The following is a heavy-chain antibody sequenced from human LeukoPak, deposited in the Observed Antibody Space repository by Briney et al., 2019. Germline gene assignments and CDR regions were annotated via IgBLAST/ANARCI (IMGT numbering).Heavy chain of an antibody. J-gene: IGHJ6*04. CDR3: ARDSIVVVPAAIRDYYYYYGMDV. V-gene: IGHV4-59*01. D-gene: IGHD2-2*01. CDR1: GGSISSYY. CDR2: IYYSGST. Sequence: SETLSLTCTVSGGSISSYYWSWIRQPPGKGLEWIGYIYYSGSTNYNPSLKSRVTISVDTSKNQFSLKLSSVTAADTAVYYCARDSIVVVPAAIRDYYYYYGMDVWGKGTRSPSPQ.